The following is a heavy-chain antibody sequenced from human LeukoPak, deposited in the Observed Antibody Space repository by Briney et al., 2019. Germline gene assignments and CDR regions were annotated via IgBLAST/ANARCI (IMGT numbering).Heavy chain of an antibody. D-gene: IGHD3-22*01. J-gene: IGHJ4*02. Sequence: GGSLRLSCAASGFTLSSYGMHWVRQAPGKGLEWVAFMRYDGSNKYYADSVKGRFTISRDNSKNTLYLQMNSLRAEDTAVYYCAKDHDSSGYYYFDYWGQGTLVTVSS. CDR2: MRYDGSNK. CDR3: AKDHDSSGYYYFDY. CDR1: GFTLSSYG. V-gene: IGHV3-30*02.